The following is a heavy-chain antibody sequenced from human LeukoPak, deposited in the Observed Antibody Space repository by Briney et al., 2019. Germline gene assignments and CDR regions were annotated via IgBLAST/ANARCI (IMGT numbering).Heavy chain of an antibody. D-gene: IGHD5-18*01. CDR3: ASLRIQLWRNFDY. J-gene: IGHJ4*02. Sequence: GGSLRLSFAASGFTVSSNYMSWVGQAPGKGLEWVSVIYSGGSTYYADSVKGRVTISRDNSKNTLYLQMNSLRAEDTAVYYCASLRIQLWRNFDYWGQGTLVTVSS. CDR1: GFTVSSNY. CDR2: IYSGGST. V-gene: IGHV3-53*01.